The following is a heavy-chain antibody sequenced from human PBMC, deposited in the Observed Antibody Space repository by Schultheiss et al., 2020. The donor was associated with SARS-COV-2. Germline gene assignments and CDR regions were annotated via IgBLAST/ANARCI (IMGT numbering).Heavy chain of an antibody. CDR1: GYTFTSYG. V-gene: IGHV1-18*04. CDR3: ARESIVVVPAADHYYYYYMDV. Sequence: ASVKVSCKASGYTFTSYGISWVRQAPGQGLEWMGWISAYNGNTNYAQKLQGRVTKTTDTSTSTAYMELRSLRSDDTAVYYCARESIVVVPAADHYYYYYMDVWGKGTTVTVSS. D-gene: IGHD2-2*01. CDR2: ISAYNGNT. J-gene: IGHJ6*03.